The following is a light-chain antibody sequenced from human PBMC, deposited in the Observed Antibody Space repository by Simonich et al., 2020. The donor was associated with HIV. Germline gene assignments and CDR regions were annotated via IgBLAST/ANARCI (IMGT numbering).Light chain of an antibody. CDR1: ESLLHDNGYNY. J-gene: IGKJ3*01. Sequence: DIVMTQSPLFLSVTPGEPASISCRSSESLLHDNGYNYLDWYLQKPGQSPQLLIYLGSNRASGVPDRFSGSGSGTDFTLKISRVEAEDVGVYYCMQALQTPFTFGPGTKVDIK. CDR3: MQALQTPFT. CDR2: LGS. V-gene: IGKV2-28*01.